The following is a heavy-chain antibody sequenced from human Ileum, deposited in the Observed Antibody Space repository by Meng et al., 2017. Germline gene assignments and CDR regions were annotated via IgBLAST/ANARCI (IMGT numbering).Heavy chain of an antibody. Sequence: EVQLVESGGGLVKPGGSLRLSCPASGFPFSSHSMNWIRQASGKSLEWVSFISSGSDYVYYGDSVRGRFTVSRDNAKNALYLQMDSLRVEDTALYFCARHLGYCSGGSCHQWGQGTLVTVSS. J-gene: IGHJ4*02. CDR1: GFPFSSHS. CDR3: ARHLGYCSGGSCHQ. V-gene: IGHV3-21*04. CDR2: ISSGSDYV. D-gene: IGHD2-15*01.